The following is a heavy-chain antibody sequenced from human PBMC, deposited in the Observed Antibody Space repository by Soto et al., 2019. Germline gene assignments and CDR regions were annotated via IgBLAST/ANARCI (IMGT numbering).Heavy chain of an antibody. CDR1: GGSISSYY. CDR3: ARAADCSGGSCYWGSYYYYYCYMDV. Sequence: PSETLSLTCTVSGGSISSYYWSWIRQPPGKGLEWIGYIYYSGSTNYNPSLKSRVTISVDTSKNQFSLKLSSVTAADTAVYYCARAADCSGGSCYWGSYYYYYCYMDVWGKGTTVTVSS. V-gene: IGHV4-59*01. D-gene: IGHD2-15*01. J-gene: IGHJ6*03. CDR2: IYYSGST.